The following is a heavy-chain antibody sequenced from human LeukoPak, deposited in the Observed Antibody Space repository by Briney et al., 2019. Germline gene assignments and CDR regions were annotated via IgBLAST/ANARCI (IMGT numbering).Heavy chain of an antibody. Sequence: SVKVSCKASGGTFSSYAISWVRQSPGQGLEWMGGIIPIFGTANYAQKFQGRVTITADESTSTAYMELSSLRSEDTAVYYCASSDCTGGVCYFPTGTTSGAFDYWGQGTLVTVSS. D-gene: IGHD2-8*02. J-gene: IGHJ4*02. CDR2: IIPIFGTA. CDR3: ASSDCTGGVCYFPTGTTSGAFDY. CDR1: GGTFSSYA. V-gene: IGHV1-69*13.